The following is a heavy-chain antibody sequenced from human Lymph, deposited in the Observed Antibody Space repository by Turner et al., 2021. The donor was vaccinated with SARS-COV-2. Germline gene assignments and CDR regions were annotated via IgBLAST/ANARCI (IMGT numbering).Heavy chain of an antibody. Sequence: EVQLVESGGGLVQPGRSLRLSCIASGFTFGDYAMSWVRQAPGKGLEWVGFIRSKADGGTTQYAASVKGRFTISRDDSKSIAYLQMHSLKTEDTAVYYCTRVKYCSGGSCYGYHFDYWGQGSLVTVSS. J-gene: IGHJ4*02. CDR2: IRSKADGGTT. CDR1: GFTFGDYA. V-gene: IGHV3-49*04. CDR3: TRVKYCSGGSCYGYHFDY. D-gene: IGHD2-15*01.